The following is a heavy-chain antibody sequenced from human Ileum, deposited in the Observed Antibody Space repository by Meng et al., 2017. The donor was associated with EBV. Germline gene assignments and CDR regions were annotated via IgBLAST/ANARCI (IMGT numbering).Heavy chain of an antibody. D-gene: IGHD3-22*01. J-gene: IGHJ4*02. CDR3: ARGDDSNGYGDS. CDR1: ARSIGRYY. Sequence: QVQMPESGPGLVKPSATLSLSCSGSARSIGRYYWSWIRQPPGKGLEWIGFIYCPGSTNYNPSLGSRVTIAFDPAKTQFSLNLISVTAADTAVYYCARGDDSNGYGDSRGQGTLVTVSS. CDR2: IYCPGST. V-gene: IGHV4-59*01.